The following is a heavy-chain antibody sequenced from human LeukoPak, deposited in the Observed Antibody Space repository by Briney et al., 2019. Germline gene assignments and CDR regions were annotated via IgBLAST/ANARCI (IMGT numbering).Heavy chain of an antibody. D-gene: IGHD4-17*01. CDR2: ISSSGNTK. CDR3: ARDLTSVPTR. CDR1: GFTFSSDS. V-gene: IGHV3-48*02. Sequence: GGSLRLSCAGSGFTFSSDSMNWVRQAPGKGLEWVSYISSSGNTKHYVDSVKGRFTISRDNAKNSVYLQMNSLRNEDTAVYYCARDLTSVPTRWGQGTLVTVYS. J-gene: IGHJ4*02.